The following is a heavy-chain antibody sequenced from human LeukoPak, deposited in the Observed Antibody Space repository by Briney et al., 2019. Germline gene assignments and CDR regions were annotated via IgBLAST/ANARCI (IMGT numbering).Heavy chain of an antibody. CDR3: ARFVAAAGTFSRTGNWFDP. V-gene: IGHV4-59*12. CDR1: GGSISSYY. J-gene: IGHJ5*02. D-gene: IGHD6-13*01. Sequence: PSETLSLTCTVSGGSISSYYWSWIRQPPGKGLEWIGYIYYSGSTNYNPSLKSRVTISVDTSKNQFSLKLSSVTAADTAVYYCARFVAAAGTFSRTGNWFDPWGRGTLVSVSS. CDR2: IYYSGST.